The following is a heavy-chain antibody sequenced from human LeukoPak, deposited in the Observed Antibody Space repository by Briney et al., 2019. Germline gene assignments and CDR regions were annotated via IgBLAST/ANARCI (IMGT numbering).Heavy chain of an antibody. CDR2: IYYSGST. Sequence: SETPSLTCTVSGGSTSSYYWSWIRQPPGKGLEWIGYIYYSGSTNYNPSLKSRVTISVDTSKNQFSLKLSSVTAADTAVYYCAGLGYCSSTSCYTDGPYYFDYWGQGTLVTVSS. CDR1: GGSTSSYY. D-gene: IGHD2-2*02. CDR3: AGLGYCSSTSCYTDGPYYFDY. J-gene: IGHJ4*02. V-gene: IGHV4-59*01.